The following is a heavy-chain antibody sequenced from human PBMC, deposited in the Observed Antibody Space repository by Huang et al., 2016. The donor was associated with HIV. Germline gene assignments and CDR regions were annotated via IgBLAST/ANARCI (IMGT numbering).Heavy chain of an antibody. Sequence: QVQLVQSGAEVKKPGASVKVSCKASGYTFTTYDINWVRQATGQGLEWMGYMNPKNGNTGYAQKFQGRVNITRRTSISTADMELSRLTSEDTAVYYCARGRFGETYNYYMDVWGKGTTVTVS. CDR2: MNPKNGNT. CDR3: ARGRFGETYNYYMDV. J-gene: IGHJ6*03. D-gene: IGHD3-10*01. CDR1: GYTFTTYD. V-gene: IGHV1-8*03.